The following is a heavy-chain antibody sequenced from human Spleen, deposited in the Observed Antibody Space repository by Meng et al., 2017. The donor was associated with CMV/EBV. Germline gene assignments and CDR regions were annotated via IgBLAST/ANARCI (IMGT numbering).Heavy chain of an antibody. D-gene: IGHD1-26*01. V-gene: IGHV1-69*13. CDR3: ARGRYLSGTYSYYHYGLDI. CDR2: IIPIFDTT. J-gene: IGHJ6*02. Sequence: SVKVSCKASGYTFTSYGISWVRQAPGQGLEWMGGIIPIFDTTNYAEKFQGRVTITADESTSTAYMTLSSLRSEDTAVFYCARGRYLSGTYSYYHYGLDIWGQGTTVTVSS. CDR1: GYTFTSYG.